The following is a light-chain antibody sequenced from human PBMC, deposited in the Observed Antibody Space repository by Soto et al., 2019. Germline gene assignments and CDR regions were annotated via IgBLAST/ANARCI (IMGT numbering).Light chain of an antibody. Sequence: DIPMTQSPSSLSASVGDRVTITCRTSQSIHSYLNWYQHKRGKAPKLLIYGASSLQSGVPSRFSGSGSGTEFTLTISSLQREDFASYHCQQSYSTPFAFGPGTKVDVK. CDR1: QSIHSY. J-gene: IGKJ3*01. CDR2: GAS. V-gene: IGKV1-39*01. CDR3: QQSYSTPFA.